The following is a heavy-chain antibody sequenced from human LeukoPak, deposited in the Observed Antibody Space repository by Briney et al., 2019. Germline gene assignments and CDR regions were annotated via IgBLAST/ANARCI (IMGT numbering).Heavy chain of an antibody. CDR3: AKDLGWELPAEAY. Sequence: GGSLRLSCVASGFTFEKYVMNWVRQAPGKGLEWLATIYGSGVSISYADSVKGRFTISRDNSNNTLYLQMNSLRDEDTAMYFCAKDLGWELPAEAYWGQGVLVTVSS. V-gene: IGHV3-23*01. D-gene: IGHD1-26*01. J-gene: IGHJ4*02. CDR2: IYGSGVSI. CDR1: GFTFEKYV.